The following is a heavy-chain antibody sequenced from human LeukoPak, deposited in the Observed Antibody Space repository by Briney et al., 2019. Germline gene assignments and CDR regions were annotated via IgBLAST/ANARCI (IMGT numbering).Heavy chain of an antibody. D-gene: IGHD2-2*01. V-gene: IGHV4-38-2*02. J-gene: IGHJ5*02. CDR1: GYSISSGYY. CDR2: IYHSGST. CDR3: ARDRGFCSSTSCYGGPLYNWFDP. Sequence: SETLSLTCTVSGYSISSGYYWGWIRQPPGKGLEWIGSIYHSGSTYYNPSLKSRVTISVDTSKNQFSLKLSSVTAADTAVYYCARDRGFCSSTSCYGGPLYNWFDPWGQGTLVTVSS.